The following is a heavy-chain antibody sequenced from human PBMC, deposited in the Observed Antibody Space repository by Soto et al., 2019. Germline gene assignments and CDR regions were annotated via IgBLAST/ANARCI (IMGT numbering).Heavy chain of an antibody. V-gene: IGHV4-39*02. D-gene: IGHD1-1*01. Sequence: SETLCLTCTVSGDSMSNTDYFWGWIRQTPWKDLQWIGSLFYSGHTYYKPSLLSRVSISADTSKNQFFLRLTSVTAEDTAVYYCAREIVTTGEYYFDSWGLGTLVTVSS. J-gene: IGHJ4*02. CDR3: AREIVTTGEYYFDS. CDR1: GDSMSNTDYF. CDR2: LFYSGHT.